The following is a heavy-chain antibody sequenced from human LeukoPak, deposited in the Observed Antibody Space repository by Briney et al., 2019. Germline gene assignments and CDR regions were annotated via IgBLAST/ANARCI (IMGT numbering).Heavy chain of an antibody. J-gene: IGHJ6*02. Sequence: ASVKVSCKASGYTFTGYYMHWVRQAPGQGREWMGWINPNSGGTNYAQKFQGRVTMTRDTSISTAYMELSGLRSDDTAVYYCAGALYSSGWYGPYYYYYGMDVWGQGTTVTVSS. CDR3: AGALYSSGWYGPYYYYYGMDV. V-gene: IGHV1-2*02. CDR1: GYTFTGYY. D-gene: IGHD6-19*01. CDR2: INPNSGGT.